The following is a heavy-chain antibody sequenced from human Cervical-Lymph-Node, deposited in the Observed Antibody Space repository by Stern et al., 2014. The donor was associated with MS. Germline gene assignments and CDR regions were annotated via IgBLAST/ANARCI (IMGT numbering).Heavy chain of an antibody. Sequence: VQLVQSGSEVKKPGASVKVSCQASGYTFINYDIFWVRQATGQGLEWMGWMNPNNGNTGTAKKFQGRATRTRNTCISTAYMELSSLRSDDTAVYYCVRGGFSYGYGMDAWGQGTAVTVSS. V-gene: IGHV1-8*01. CDR2: MNPNNGNT. J-gene: IGHJ6*02. D-gene: IGHD5-18*01. CDR1: GYTFINYD. CDR3: VRGGFSYGYGMDA.